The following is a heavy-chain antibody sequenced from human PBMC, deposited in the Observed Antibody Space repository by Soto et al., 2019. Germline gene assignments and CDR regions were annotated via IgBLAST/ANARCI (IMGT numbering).Heavy chain of an antibody. Sequence: GGSLRLSCAASGFTFSSYAMSWVRQAPGKGLEWVSAISGSGGSTYYADSVKGRFTISRDNSKNTLYLQMNSLRAEDTAVYYCAKVGYCSSTSCYFGELLWFGAHHAWGQGTLVTVSS. J-gene: IGHJ4*02. CDR2: ISGSGGST. D-gene: IGHD2-2*01. CDR1: GFTFSSYA. CDR3: AKVGYCSSTSCYFGELLWFGAHHA. V-gene: IGHV3-23*01.